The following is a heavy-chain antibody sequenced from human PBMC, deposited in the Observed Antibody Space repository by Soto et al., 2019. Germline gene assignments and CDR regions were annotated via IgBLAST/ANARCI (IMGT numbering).Heavy chain of an antibody. CDR1: GYTFTGYY. D-gene: IGHD1-26*01. Sequence: ASVKVSCKASGYTFTGYYMHWVRQATGQGLEWMGWMNPSSGNTGYAQKLQGRVTMTTDTSTSTAYMELRSLRSDDTAVYYCARVVGALGHWFDPWGQGTLVTVSS. CDR3: ARVVGALGHWFDP. CDR2: MNPSSGNT. V-gene: IGHV1-8*02. J-gene: IGHJ5*02.